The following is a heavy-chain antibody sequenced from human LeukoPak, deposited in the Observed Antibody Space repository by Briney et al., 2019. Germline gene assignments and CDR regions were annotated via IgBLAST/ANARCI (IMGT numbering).Heavy chain of an antibody. Sequence: VASVKVSCKASGGTFSSYAISWVRQAPGQGLEWMGGIIPIFGTANYAQKFQGRVTITTDESTSTAYMELSSLRSEDTAVYYCARDPVEVVVIAIAEFNWFDPWGQGTLVTVSS. CDR1: GGTFSSYA. J-gene: IGHJ5*02. D-gene: IGHD2-21*01. V-gene: IGHV1-69*05. CDR2: IIPIFGTA. CDR3: ARDPVEVVVIAIAEFNWFDP.